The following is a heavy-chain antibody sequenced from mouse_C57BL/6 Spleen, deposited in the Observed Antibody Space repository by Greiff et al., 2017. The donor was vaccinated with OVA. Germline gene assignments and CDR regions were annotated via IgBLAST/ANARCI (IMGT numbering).Heavy chain of an antibody. J-gene: IGHJ2*01. CDR3: ARSDGYNSY. CDR1: GYTFTSYW. V-gene: IGHV1-69*01. CDR2: IDPSDSYT. Sequence: QVQLQQPGAELVMPGASVKLSCKASGYTFTSYWMHWVKQRPGQGLEWIGEIDPSDSYTNYNQKFKGKSTLTVDKSSSTAYMQLSSLKSGEPAVYYCARSDGYNSYWGQGTPLTVSS. D-gene: IGHD2-3*01.